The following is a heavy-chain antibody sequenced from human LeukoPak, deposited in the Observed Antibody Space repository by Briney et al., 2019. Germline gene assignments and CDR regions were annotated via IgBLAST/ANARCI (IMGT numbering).Heavy chain of an antibody. J-gene: IGHJ4*02. D-gene: IGHD6-6*01. CDR3: ARRYSSSDGGFDY. Sequence: GESLMISCKGSGYSFTSYWIGWVRQMPGKGLEWMGIIYPGDSDTRYSPSFQGQVTISADKSISTAYLQWSSLKASDTAMYYCARRYSSSDGGFDYWGQGTLVTVSS. CDR1: GYSFTSYW. CDR2: IYPGDSDT. V-gene: IGHV5-51*01.